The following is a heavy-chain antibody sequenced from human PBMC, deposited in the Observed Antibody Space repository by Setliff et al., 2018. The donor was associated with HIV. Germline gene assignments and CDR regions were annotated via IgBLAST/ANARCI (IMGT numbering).Heavy chain of an antibody. CDR1: GGTFSSYT. J-gene: IGHJ6*03. D-gene: IGHD4-17*01. V-gene: IGHV1-3*01. CDR2: INPGNDYT. Sequence: ASVKVSCKASGGTFSSYTISWVRQAPGQGLEWMGWINPGNDYTKYSQKFQGRVTITRDASASTVYMELSSLTSEDMAVYYCARGRGNDYGDYSYYYYMDVWGKGTTVTVSS. CDR3: ARGRGNDYGDYSYYYYMDV.